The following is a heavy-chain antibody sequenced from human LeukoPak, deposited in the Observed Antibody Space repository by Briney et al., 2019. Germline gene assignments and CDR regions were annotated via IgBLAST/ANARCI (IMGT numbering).Heavy chain of an antibody. V-gene: IGHV3-21*01. J-gene: IGHJ6*02. Sequence: GGSLRLSCAASGFTFSDYSMNWVRQAPGKGLEWVSSISSSSGYICYADSVKGRFTISRDNAKNSLYLQMNSLRAEDTAVYYCARAHYDSSAEDYYYYYGMDVWGQGTTVTVSS. CDR2: ISSSSGYI. CDR3: ARAHYDSSAEDYYYYYGMDV. CDR1: GFTFSDYS. D-gene: IGHD3-22*01.